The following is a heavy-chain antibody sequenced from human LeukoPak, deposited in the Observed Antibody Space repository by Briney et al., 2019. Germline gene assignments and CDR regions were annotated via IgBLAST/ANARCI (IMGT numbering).Heavy chain of an antibody. V-gene: IGHV4-59*01. CDR3: ARDIGGATYFDY. CDR2: IYYSGGT. J-gene: IGHJ4*02. CDR1: GGSISSYY. Sequence: PSETLSLTCTVSGGSISSYYWSWIRQPPGKGLEWIGFIYYSGGTNYNPSLKSRVTISVDTSKNQFSLKLSSVTAADTAAYYCARDIGGATYFDYWGQGTLVTVSS. D-gene: IGHD1-26*01.